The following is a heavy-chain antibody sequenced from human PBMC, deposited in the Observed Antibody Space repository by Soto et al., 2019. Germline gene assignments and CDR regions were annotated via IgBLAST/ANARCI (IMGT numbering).Heavy chain of an antibody. D-gene: IGHD3-10*01. V-gene: IGHV3-49*03. CDR3: AKDLFSMVRGASYYSYGMDV. J-gene: IGHJ6*02. Sequence: GGSLRLSCTASGFTFGDYAMSWFRQAPGKGLEWVGFIRSKPYDGTTEYAASAKGRFTISRHDSKSIAYLQMNSLKTEDTAVYYCAKDLFSMVRGASYYSYGMDVWGQGTTVTVSS. CDR2: IRSKPYDGTT. CDR1: GFTFGDYA.